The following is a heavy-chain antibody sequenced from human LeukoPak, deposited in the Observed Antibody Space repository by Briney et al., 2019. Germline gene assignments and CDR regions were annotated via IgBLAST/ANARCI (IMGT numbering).Heavy chain of an antibody. CDR2: IYYSGST. V-gene: IGHV4-39*07. Sequence: PSETLSLTCTVSGGSISSSSYYWGWIRQSPGKGLEWIGSIYYSGSTDYNPSLKSRVTISVDTSKNQFSLKLTSVTAADTAVYYCARETRSSSWSIKYYFDCWGQGTLVTVSS. D-gene: IGHD6-13*01. CDR3: ARETRSSSWSIKYYFDC. J-gene: IGHJ4*02. CDR1: GGSISSSSYY.